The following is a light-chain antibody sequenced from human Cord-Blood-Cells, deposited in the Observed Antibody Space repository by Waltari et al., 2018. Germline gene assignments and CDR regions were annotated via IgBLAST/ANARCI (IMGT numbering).Light chain of an antibody. J-gene: IGKJ1*01. CDR3: QQYNSYWT. CDR1: QSISSV. Sequence: IQMPQSPSPLSAPVGDRVTITCRARQSISSVLAWYQQKPGKAPKRLIYDASSLESGVPSRFSGSRSGTEFTLTISSLQADDFATYYCQQYNSYWTFGQGTKVEIK. V-gene: IGKV1-5*01. CDR2: DAS.